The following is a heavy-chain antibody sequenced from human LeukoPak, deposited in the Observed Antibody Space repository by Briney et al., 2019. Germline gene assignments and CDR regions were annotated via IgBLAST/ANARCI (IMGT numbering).Heavy chain of an antibody. D-gene: IGHD5-12*01. CDR3: ARQGPFGGYDPEVRLDY. V-gene: IGHV3-30*03. CDR1: GYTFTGYY. J-gene: IGHJ4*02. Sequence: SCKASGYTFTGYYMHWVRQAPGKGLEWVAVISYDGSNKYYADSVKGRFTISRDNSKNTLYLQMNSLRAEDTAVYYCARQGPFGGYDPEVRLDYWGQGTLVTVSS. CDR2: ISYDGSNK.